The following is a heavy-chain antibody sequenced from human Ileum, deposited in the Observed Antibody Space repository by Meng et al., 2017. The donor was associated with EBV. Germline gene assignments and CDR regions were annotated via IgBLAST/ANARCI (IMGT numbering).Heavy chain of an antibody. CDR2: IHHTEST. D-gene: IGHD3-22*01. V-gene: IGHV4-4*02. CDR1: GGPIGSSNW. Sequence: QGGARESGQGMWRPSGPLCLTWPVPGGPIGSSNWWSWVRQAPGKGLEWIGEIHHTESTNYNPSLKSRVTISVDKSKNQFSLKLSSVTAADTAVYYCARESYSDSSGYYSLDYWGQGSLVTVSS. J-gene: IGHJ4*02. CDR3: ARESYSDSSGYYSLDY.